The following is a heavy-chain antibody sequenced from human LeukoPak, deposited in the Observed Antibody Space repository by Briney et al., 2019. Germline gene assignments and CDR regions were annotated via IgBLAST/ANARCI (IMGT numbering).Heavy chain of an antibody. V-gene: IGHV3-30*18. CDR3: ANDGGNIVVVEYYFDY. Sequence: GRSLRLSCAAPGFTFSRCGMHWVRQAPGKGLEWVAVISCDGTNKYYADSVKGRFTISRDNSKNTLYLQMNSLRAEDTAVYYCANDGGNIVVVEYYFDYWGQGTLVTVSS. CDR2: ISCDGTNK. CDR1: GFTFSRCG. D-gene: IGHD2-15*01. J-gene: IGHJ4*02.